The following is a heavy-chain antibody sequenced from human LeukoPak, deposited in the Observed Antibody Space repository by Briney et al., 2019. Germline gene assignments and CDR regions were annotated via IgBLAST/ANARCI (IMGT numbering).Heavy chain of an antibody. J-gene: IGHJ4*02. V-gene: IGHV3-21*01. CDR1: GFTFSSYS. D-gene: IGHD6-19*01. CDR3: ARARAVAGFDY. CDR2: ISSSSSYI. Sequence: GGSLRLSYAASGFTFSSYSMNWVRQAPGKGLEWVSSISSSSSYIYYADSVKGRFTISRDNAKNSLYLQMNSLRAEDTAVYYCARARAVAGFDYWGQGTLVTVSS.